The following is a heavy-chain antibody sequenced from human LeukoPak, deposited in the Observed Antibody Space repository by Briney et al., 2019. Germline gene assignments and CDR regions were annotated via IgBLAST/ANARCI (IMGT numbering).Heavy chain of an antibody. J-gene: IGHJ3*02. CDR3: ASGGDTNAFDI. CDR2: ISYDGSNK. CDR1: GFTFSSYA. V-gene: IGHV3-30-3*01. D-gene: IGHD2-21*02. Sequence: GGSLRLSCAASGFTFSSYAMHWVRQAPGKGLEWVAVISYDGSNKYYADSVKGRFTISRDNSKNTLYLQMNSLRAEDTAVYYCASGGDTNAFDIWGQGTMVTVSS.